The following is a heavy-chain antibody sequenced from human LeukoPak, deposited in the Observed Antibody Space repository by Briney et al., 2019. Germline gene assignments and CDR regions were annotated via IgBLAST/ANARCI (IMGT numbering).Heavy chain of an antibody. CDR3: ARYCSSTSCLYTTNYYYYGMDV. V-gene: IGHV1-69*04. J-gene: IGHJ6*02. CDR2: IIPILGIA. D-gene: IGHD2-2*01. Sequence: GASVKVSCKASGGTFSSYAISWVRQAPGQGLEWMGRIIPILGIANYAQKLQGRVTITADKSTSTAYMELSSLRSEDTAVYYCARYCSSTSCLYTTNYYYYGMDVWGQGTTVTVSS. CDR1: GGTFSSYA.